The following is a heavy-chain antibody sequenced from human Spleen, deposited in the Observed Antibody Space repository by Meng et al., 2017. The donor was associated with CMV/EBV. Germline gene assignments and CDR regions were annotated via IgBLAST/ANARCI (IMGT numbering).Heavy chain of an antibody. CDR2: ISSDNNYI. CDR1: GFAFSRYT. J-gene: IGHJ4*02. V-gene: IGHV3-21*06. D-gene: IGHD2-2*01. Sequence: ASGFAFSRYTINWVRQAPGKGLEWVSSISSDNNYIYYAASVKGRFTISRDNAKNSLYLQMKSLRAEDTAVYYCAKEMPAAKRPVDYWGQGTLVTVSS. CDR3: AKEMPAAKRPVDY.